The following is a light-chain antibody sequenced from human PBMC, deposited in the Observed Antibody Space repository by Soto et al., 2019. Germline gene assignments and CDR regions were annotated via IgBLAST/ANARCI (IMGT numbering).Light chain of an antibody. CDR3: QQRSNWPPA. CDR1: QSVSSN. CDR2: GAS. J-gene: IGKJ1*01. V-gene: IGKV3-15*01. Sequence: EIVMTQSPATLSVSPGERATLSCRASQSVSSNLAWYQQKPGQAPRLLIYGASTRATGIPARFSGSGSGTEFTLTISSLQSEDFEVYHCQQRSNWPPAFGQGTKVEIK.